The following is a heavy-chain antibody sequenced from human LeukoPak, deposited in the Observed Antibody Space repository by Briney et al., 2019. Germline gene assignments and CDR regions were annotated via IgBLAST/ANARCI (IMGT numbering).Heavy chain of an antibody. V-gene: IGHV3-23*01. CDR3: AKAPPIVVVPAAISYYYYGMDV. D-gene: IGHD2-2*01. CDR1: GFTFSSYA. J-gene: IGHJ6*02. Sequence: GGSLRLSCAASGFTFSSYAMSWVRQAPGKGLEWVSAISGSGGSTYYADSVKGRFTISRDNSKNTLYLQMNSLRAEDTAVYYCAKAPPIVVVPAAISYYYYGMDVWGLGTTVTVSS. CDR2: ISGSGGST.